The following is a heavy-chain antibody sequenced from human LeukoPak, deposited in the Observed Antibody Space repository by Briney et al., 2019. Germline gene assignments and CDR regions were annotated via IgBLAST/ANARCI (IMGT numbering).Heavy chain of an antibody. D-gene: IGHD3-10*02. V-gene: IGHV3-21*01. CDR2: ISSSSSYI. J-gene: IGHJ6*04. Sequence: GGSLRLSCAASGFTFSSYGMHWVRQAPGKGLEWVSSISSSSSYIYYGDSVKGRFTISRDNAKNSLYLQMNSLRAEDTAVYYCAELGITMIGGVWGKGTTVTISS. CDR1: GFTFSSYG. CDR3: AELGITMIGGV.